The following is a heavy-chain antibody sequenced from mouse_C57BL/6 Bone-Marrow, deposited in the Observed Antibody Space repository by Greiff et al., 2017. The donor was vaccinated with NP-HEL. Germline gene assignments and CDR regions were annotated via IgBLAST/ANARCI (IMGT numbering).Heavy chain of an antibody. D-gene: IGHD4-1*01. CDR1: GYTFTSYG. V-gene: IGHV1-81*01. Sequence: VKLMESGAELARPGASVKLSCKASGYTFTSYGISWVKQRPGQGLEWIGEIYPRSGNTYYNEKFKGKATLTADKSSSTAYMELRSLTSEDSAVESCARRGAGTGFAYWGQGTLVTVSA. CDR2: IYPRSGNT. J-gene: IGHJ3*01. CDR3: ARRGAGTGFAY.